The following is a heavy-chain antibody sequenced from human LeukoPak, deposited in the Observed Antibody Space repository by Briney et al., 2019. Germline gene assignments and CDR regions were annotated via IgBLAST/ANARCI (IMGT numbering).Heavy chain of an antibody. Sequence: NHGESLKISCKGSGYRFTSYWISWVRQMPGKGLEWMGRIDPSDSYTNYSPSFQGHATISADKSISTAYLQWSSLKASDTAMYYCARRALPPAYCGGDCFDAFDIWGQGTMVTVSS. D-gene: IGHD2-21*02. CDR1: GYRFTSYW. CDR2: IDPSDSYT. V-gene: IGHV5-10-1*01. J-gene: IGHJ3*02. CDR3: ARRALPPAYCGGDCFDAFDI.